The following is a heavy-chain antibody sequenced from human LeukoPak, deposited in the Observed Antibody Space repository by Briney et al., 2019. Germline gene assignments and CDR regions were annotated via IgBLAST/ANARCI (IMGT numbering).Heavy chain of an antibody. V-gene: IGHV4-59*08. CDR2: IYYSGST. Sequence: SSETLSLTCTVSGGSISSYYWSWIRQPPGKGLEWIGYIYYSGSTNYNPSLKSRVTISVNTTKNQFSLKLSSVTAADTAVYYCALSAGTDAFDIWGQGTMVTVSS. J-gene: IGHJ3*02. CDR3: ALSAGTDAFDI. CDR1: GGSISSYY.